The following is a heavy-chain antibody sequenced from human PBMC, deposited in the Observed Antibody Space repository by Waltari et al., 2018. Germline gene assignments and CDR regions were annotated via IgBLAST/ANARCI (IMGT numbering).Heavy chain of an antibody. J-gene: IGHJ5*02. CDR1: GFTFSSYA. V-gene: IGHV3-23*04. D-gene: IGHD2-21*02. CDR3: AKDCGGDCYGWFDP. Sequence: EVQLVAYGGGLVQPGGSLRLSCAASGFTFSSYAMRWVRQAPGKGLGWVSAISGSGGSTYYADSVKGRFTISRDNSKNTLYLQMNSLRAEDTAVYYCAKDCGGDCYGWFDPWGQGTLVTVSS. CDR2: ISGSGGST.